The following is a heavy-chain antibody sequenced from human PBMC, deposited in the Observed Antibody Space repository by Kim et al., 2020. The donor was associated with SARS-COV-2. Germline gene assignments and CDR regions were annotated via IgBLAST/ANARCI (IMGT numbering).Heavy chain of an antibody. CDR3: ARWGDILTGYYNFDY. Sequence: ASVKVSCKASGYTFTSYGISWVRQAPGQGLEWMGWISAYNGNTNYAQKLQGRVTMTTDTSTSTAYMELRSLRSDDTAVYYCARWGDILTGYYNFDYWGQGTLVTVSS. D-gene: IGHD3-9*01. CDR1: GYTFTSYG. V-gene: IGHV1-18*04. CDR2: ISAYNGNT. J-gene: IGHJ4*02.